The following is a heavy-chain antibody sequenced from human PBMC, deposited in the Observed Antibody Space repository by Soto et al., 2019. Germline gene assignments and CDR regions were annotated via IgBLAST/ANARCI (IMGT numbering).Heavy chain of an antibody. CDR1: GFKFGDYA. J-gene: IGHJ6*02. CDR3: AKDRGPCSGNKCSSLYYYYGMDV. V-gene: IGHV3-9*01. CDR2: VSWNSEIV. D-gene: IGHD2-15*01. Sequence: EVQLVESGGDLVQPGRSLRLSCEASGFKFGDYAMHWVRQAPGKGLEWVSGVSWNSEIVGYADSVKGRFTISRDNAKNSLYLEMNSLRTEDTALYYCAKDRGPCSGNKCSSLYYYYGMDVWGQGTTVTVSS.